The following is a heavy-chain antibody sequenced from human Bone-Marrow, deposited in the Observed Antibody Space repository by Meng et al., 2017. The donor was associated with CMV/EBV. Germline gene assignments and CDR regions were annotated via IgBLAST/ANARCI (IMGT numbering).Heavy chain of an antibody. V-gene: IGHV3-9*01. CDR3: AKDGPRGGAFDY. Sequence: SLKISCAASGFTFDDYAMHWVRQAPGKGLEWVSGISWNSGSIGYADSVKGRFTISRDNSKNTLYLQMNSLRAEDTAVYYCAKDGPRGGAFDYWGQGTLVTVSS. J-gene: IGHJ4*02. CDR2: ISWNSGSI. CDR1: GFTFDDYA. D-gene: IGHD3-10*01.